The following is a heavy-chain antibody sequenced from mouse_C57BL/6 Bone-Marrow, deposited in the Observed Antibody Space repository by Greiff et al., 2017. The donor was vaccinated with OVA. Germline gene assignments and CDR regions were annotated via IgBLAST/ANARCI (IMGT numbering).Heavy chain of an antibody. Sequence: QVHVKQSGAELVKPGASVKVSCKASGYTFTSYWMHWVKQRPGQGLEWIGRIHPSDSDTNYNQEFKGKATLTVDKSSSTAYMQLSSLTSEDSAVYYCAPLGNGLYYFDYWGQGTTLTVSS. D-gene: IGHD4-1*01. J-gene: IGHJ2*01. CDR2: IHPSDSDT. CDR1: GYTFTSYW. CDR3: APLGNGLYYFDY. V-gene: IGHV1-74*01.